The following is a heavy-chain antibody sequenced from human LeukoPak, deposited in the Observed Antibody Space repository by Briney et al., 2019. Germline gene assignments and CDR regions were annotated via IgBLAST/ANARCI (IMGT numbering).Heavy chain of an antibody. J-gene: IGHJ4*02. CDR1: GFTFSSYE. D-gene: IGHD1-7*01. Sequence: PGGSLRLSCAASGFTFSSYEMHWVRQAPGKGLEWVSYISGGGSTIYYADSVKGRFTISRDNAKNSLILQMNSLRAEDTAVYYCAREGNYYFDYWGQGTLVTVSS. CDR2: ISGGGSTI. CDR3: AREGNYYFDY. V-gene: IGHV3-48*03.